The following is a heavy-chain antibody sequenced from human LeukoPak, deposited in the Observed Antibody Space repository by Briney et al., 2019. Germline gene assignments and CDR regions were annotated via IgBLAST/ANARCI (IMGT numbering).Heavy chain of an antibody. CDR3: ARCEPAAQPPFDY. V-gene: IGHV4-38-2*01. D-gene: IGHD6-13*01. CDR1: GYSISSGYY. Sequence: SETLSLTCAVSGYSISSGYYWGWIRQPPGKGLEWIGSIYHSGSTYYNPSLKSRVTISVDTSKNQFSLKLSSVTAADTAVYYCARCEPAAQPPFDYWGQGTLVTVSS. J-gene: IGHJ4*02. CDR2: IYHSGST.